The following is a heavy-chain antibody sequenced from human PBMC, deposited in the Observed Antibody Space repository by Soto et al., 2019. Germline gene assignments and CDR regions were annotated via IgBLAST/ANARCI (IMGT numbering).Heavy chain of an antibody. J-gene: IGHJ5*02. V-gene: IGHV6-1*01. CDR2: TYYRSKWYN. Sequence: SQTLSLTCAISGDSVSSNSAAWNWIRQSPSRGLEWLGRTYYRSKWYNDYAVSVKSRITINPDTSENQFSLQLNSVTPGDKAVYYCARSPFPTSREGPWFDPWGQGTLVTVS. CDR3: ARSPFPTSREGPWFDP. CDR1: GDSVSSNSAA.